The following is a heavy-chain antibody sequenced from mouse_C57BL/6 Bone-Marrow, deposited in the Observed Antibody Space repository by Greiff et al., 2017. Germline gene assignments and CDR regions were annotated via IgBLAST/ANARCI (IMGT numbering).Heavy chain of an antibody. J-gene: IGHJ3*01. CDR1: GYTFTSYW. CDR3: ARDITTVDWAFAY. CDR2: IDPSDSYT. Sequence: VKLQQPGAELVRPGTSVKLSCKASGYTFTSYWMHWVKQRPGQGLEWIGVIDPSDSYTNYNQKFKGKATLTVDTSSSTAYMQLSSLTSEDSAVYYCARDITTVDWAFAYWGQGTLVTVSA. D-gene: IGHD1-1*01. V-gene: IGHV1-59*01.